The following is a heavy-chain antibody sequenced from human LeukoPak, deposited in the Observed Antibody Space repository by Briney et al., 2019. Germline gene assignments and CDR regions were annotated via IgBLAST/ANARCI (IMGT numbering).Heavy chain of an antibody. CDR2: IDGDGTTT. V-gene: IGHV3-74*01. J-gene: IGHJ4*02. Sequence: GSLRLSCAASGFTFSNYWMHWVRQVPGKGLVWVSRIDGDGTTTSHADSVKGRFTISRDNAKNTLYLQMNSLRAEDTAVYYCARDYGAPDYWGQGTLVTVSS. CDR1: GFTFSNYW. CDR3: ARDYGAPDY. D-gene: IGHD4-17*01.